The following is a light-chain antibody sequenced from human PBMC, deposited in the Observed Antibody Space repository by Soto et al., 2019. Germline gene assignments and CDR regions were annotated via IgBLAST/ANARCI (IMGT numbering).Light chain of an antibody. Sequence: DIQMTQSPSTLSASVGDRVTITCRASQSFSSWLAWYQQKPGKAPKLLIYDASSLKSGVPSRFSGSGSGTELTLTISSLQPDDFATYYCQQYNSYPYTFGQGTQLEIK. CDR2: DAS. V-gene: IGKV1-5*01. CDR1: QSFSSW. CDR3: QQYNSYPYT. J-gene: IGKJ2*01.